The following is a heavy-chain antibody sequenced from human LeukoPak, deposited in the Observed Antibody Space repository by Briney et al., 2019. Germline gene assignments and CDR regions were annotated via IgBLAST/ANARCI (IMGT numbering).Heavy chain of an antibody. J-gene: IGHJ5*02. V-gene: IGHV1-46*01. Sequence: ASVKVSCKASGYTFTSYYMHWVRQAPGQGLEWMGIINPSGGSTSYAQKFQGRATMTRDMSTSTVYMELSSLRSEDTAVYYCARDRGIAARRASKGWFDPWGQGTLVTVSS. CDR3: ARDRGIAARRASKGWFDP. CDR1: GYTFTSYY. CDR2: INPSGGST. D-gene: IGHD6-6*01.